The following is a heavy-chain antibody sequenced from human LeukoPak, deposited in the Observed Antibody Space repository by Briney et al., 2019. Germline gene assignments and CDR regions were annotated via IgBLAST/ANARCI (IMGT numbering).Heavy chain of an antibody. CDR3: ARGGGSYEDY. J-gene: IGHJ4*02. D-gene: IGHD1-26*01. CDR2: IIPIFGTA. V-gene: IGHV1-69*05. Sequence: SVKVSCKASGGTFSSSAISWVRQARGQGLEWMGGIIPIFGTANYAQKFQGRVTITTDESTSTAYMELSSLRSEDTSVYYCARGGGSYEDYWGQGTLVTVSS. CDR1: GGTFSSSA.